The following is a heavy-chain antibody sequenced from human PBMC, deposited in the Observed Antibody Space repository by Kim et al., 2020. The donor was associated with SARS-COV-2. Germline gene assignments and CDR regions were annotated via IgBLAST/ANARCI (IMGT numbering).Heavy chain of an antibody. V-gene: IGHV1-24*01. D-gene: IGHD5-12*01. J-gene: IGHJ4*02. CDR3: ATDPQMATTPSY. Sequence: IYAQKFQGRVTMTEDTSTDTAYMELSSLRSEDTAVYYCATDPQMATTPSYWGQGTLVTVSS.